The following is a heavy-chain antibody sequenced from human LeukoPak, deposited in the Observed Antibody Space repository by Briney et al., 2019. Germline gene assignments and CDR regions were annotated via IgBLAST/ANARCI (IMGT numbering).Heavy chain of an antibody. J-gene: IGHJ3*02. CDR2: ISSSSSYI. Sequence: GGSLRLSCAASGFTFSSYSMNWVRQAPGKGLEWVSSISSSSSYIYYADSVKGRFTISRDNAKNSLYLQMNSLRAEDTAVYYCARRMNRYYDSSGYSPGAFDIWGQGTMVTVSS. D-gene: IGHD3-22*01. V-gene: IGHV3-21*01. CDR3: ARRMNRYYDSSGYSPGAFDI. CDR1: GFTFSSYS.